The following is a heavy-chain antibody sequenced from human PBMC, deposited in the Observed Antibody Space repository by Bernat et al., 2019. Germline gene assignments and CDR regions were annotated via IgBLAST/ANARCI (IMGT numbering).Heavy chain of an antibody. CDR3: ARRTMVRGVTVYNWFDP. V-gene: IGHV4-31*03. CDR1: GGSISSGGYY. D-gene: IGHD3-10*01. Sequence: QVQLQESGPGLVKPSQTLSLTCTVSGGSISSGGYYWYWVRQHPGKGLEWIGYIYYSGSTYYNPSLKSRVTISVDTPKNQFSLKLSSVTAADTAVYYCARRTMVRGVTVYNWFDPWGQGTLVTVSS. CDR2: IYYSGST. J-gene: IGHJ5*02.